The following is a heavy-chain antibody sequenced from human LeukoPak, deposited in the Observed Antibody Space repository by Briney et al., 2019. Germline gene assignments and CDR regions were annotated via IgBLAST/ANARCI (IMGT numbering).Heavy chain of an antibody. CDR1: GFSFGPNA. D-gene: IGHD3-3*02. J-gene: IGHJ4*02. V-gene: IGHV3-23*01. Sequence: GGSLRLSCAASGFSFGPNAMSWVRQAPGKGLEWVSGIGGDGGTHYTASVKGRFSISRDNSKNTLYLQMNSLRAEDTAIDYWAKDLHSSSAIDYWGQGTLVTVSS. CDR3: AKDLHSSSAIDY. CDR2: IGGDGGT.